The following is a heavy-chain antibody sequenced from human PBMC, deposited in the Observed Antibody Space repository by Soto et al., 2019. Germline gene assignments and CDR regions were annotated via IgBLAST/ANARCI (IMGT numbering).Heavy chain of an antibody. V-gene: IGHV1-3*01. CDR2: INAGNGNT. CDR3: ARTVGYYYGMDV. D-gene: IGHD4-17*01. CDR1: GYTFTSYA. Sequence: ASVKVSCKASGYTFTSYAMHWVRQAPGQRLEWMGWINAGNGNTKYSQKFQGRVTITRDTSASTAYMALSSLRSEDTAVYYCARTVGYYYGMDVWGQGTTVTVSS. J-gene: IGHJ6*02.